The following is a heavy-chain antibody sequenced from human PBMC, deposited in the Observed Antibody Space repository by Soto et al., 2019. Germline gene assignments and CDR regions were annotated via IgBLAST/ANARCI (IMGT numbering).Heavy chain of an antibody. Sequence: QVQLVQSGAEVKKPGSSVKVSCKASGGTFSSYAISWVRQAPGQGLEWMGGIISIFGTADYEQKFQGRVTITAEESTSTAYMELSSLRSEDTAVYYCARRDYDSSGYYDLGYWGQGTLVTVSS. CDR2: IISIFGTA. J-gene: IGHJ4*02. CDR3: ARRDYDSSGYYDLGY. CDR1: GGTFSSYA. D-gene: IGHD3-22*01. V-gene: IGHV1-69*12.